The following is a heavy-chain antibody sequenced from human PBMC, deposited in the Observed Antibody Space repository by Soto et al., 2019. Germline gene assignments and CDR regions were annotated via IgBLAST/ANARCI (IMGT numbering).Heavy chain of an antibody. D-gene: IGHD4-17*01. V-gene: IGHV1-3*01. CDR3: AREDYGDHVFDY. CDR2: INAANGNT. CDR1: GYTFKSYA. Sequence: ASVKVSCKASGYTFKSYAIHWVRQAPGQRLEWMGWINAANGNTKYSQKFQGRVTITRDTSASTAYMELSSLRSEDTAVYYCAREDYGDHVFDYWGQGTLVTVSS. J-gene: IGHJ4*02.